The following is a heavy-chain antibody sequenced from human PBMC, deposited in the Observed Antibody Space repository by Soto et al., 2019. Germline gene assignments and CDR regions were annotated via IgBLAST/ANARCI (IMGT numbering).Heavy chain of an antibody. CDR2: VHHSWGA. Sequence: QVQLQESGPGLVKPSETLSLSCTVSGGSISSYYWSWFRQSPGKRMEWIGYVHHSWGASYNPSLPSRVAISLDTSNSQFSLKVTSVTATGTAVYYCARQRFGPLHGIVDVWGQGTKVTVSS. J-gene: IGHJ6*02. D-gene: IGHD3-10*01. CDR3: ARQRFGPLHGIVDV. V-gene: IGHV4-59*08. CDR1: GGSISSYY.